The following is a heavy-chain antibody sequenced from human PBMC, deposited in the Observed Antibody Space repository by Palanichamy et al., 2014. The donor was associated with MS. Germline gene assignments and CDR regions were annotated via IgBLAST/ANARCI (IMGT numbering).Heavy chain of an antibody. Sequence: EVQLVESGGVLVQPGGSLSLSCAASGFTFSNYWMHWVRQVPGKGLVWVSRINSDGSRTNYADSVKGRFTVSRDNAENTLYLQMNSLRAEDTAVYYCARIRYGEWGYAQDCWGQGTLVTVSS. CDR3: ARIRYGEWGYAQDC. D-gene: IGHD1-26*01. V-gene: IGHV3-74*01. CDR2: INSDGSRT. J-gene: IGHJ4*02. CDR1: GFTFSNYW.